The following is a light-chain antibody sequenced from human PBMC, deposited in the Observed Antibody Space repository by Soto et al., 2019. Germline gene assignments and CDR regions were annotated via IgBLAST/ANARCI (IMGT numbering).Light chain of an antibody. CDR2: EVS. J-gene: IGLJ1*01. CDR3: SSYTSSSTSYV. V-gene: IGLV2-14*01. CDR1: GSDVGGYNY. Sequence: QSVLTQPASVSGSPGQSITISCTGTGSDVGGYNYVSWYQQHPGKAPKLMIYEVSNRTSGVSNRFSGSKSGNTASLTISGLQAEDEADYYCSSYTSSSTSYVFGTATKLTVL.